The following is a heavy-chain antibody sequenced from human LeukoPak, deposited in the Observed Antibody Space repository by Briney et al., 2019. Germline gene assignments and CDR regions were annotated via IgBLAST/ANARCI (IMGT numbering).Heavy chain of an antibody. CDR3: ARAPYDFWSGYSTSYYYGMDV. J-gene: IGHJ6*02. CDR2: ISNNGDST. D-gene: IGHD3-3*01. Sequence: GGSLRLSCAASGFTFSSYGMHWVRQAPGKGLEYVSAISNNGDSTYYANSVKDRFTISRDNSKNTLYLQMGSLRAEDMAVYYCARAPYDFWSGYSTSYYYGMDVWGQGTTVTVSS. V-gene: IGHV3-64*01. CDR1: GFTFSSYG.